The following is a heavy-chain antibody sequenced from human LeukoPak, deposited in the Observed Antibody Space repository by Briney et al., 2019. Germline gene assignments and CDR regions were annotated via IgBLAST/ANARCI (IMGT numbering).Heavy chain of an antibody. D-gene: IGHD4-17*01. Sequence: KSSETLSLTCAVYGGSFSGYYWSWIRQPPGKGLEWIGEINHSGSTNYNPSLKSRVTISVDTSKNQFSLKLSSMTAADTAVYYCARVSGDYVFDYWGQGTLVTVSS. CDR3: ARVSGDYVFDY. V-gene: IGHV4-34*01. CDR1: GGSFSGYY. CDR2: INHSGST. J-gene: IGHJ4*02.